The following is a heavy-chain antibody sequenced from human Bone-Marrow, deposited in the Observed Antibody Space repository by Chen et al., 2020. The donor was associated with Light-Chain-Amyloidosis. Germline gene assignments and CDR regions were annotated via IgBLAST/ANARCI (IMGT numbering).Heavy chain of an antibody. CDR3: ARRRDGYNFDY. Sequence: EVQLEQSGPEVKKPGESLKISCKGSGYTFPNYWIGWVRQMPGKGLEWMGVIYPDDADARDSPSVEGQVTISADKSITTAYLQWRSLKASDTAMYYCARRRDGYNFDYWGQGTLVTVSS. J-gene: IGHJ4*02. CDR2: IYPDDADA. D-gene: IGHD5-12*01. CDR1: GYTFPNYW. V-gene: IGHV5-51*01.